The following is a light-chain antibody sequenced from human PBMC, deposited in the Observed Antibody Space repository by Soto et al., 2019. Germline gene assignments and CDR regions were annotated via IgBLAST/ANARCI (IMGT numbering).Light chain of an antibody. CDR3: QQYDNWPWT. CDR1: QSGSSN. Sequence: EIVMTQSPATLSVSPGERATLSCRASQSGSSNLAWYQQKPGQAPRLLIYGASTRATDIPARFSGSGSGTEVTLTISSLQSEDFAIYYCQQYDNWPWTFGPGTKVEIK. J-gene: IGKJ1*01. V-gene: IGKV3-15*01. CDR2: GAS.